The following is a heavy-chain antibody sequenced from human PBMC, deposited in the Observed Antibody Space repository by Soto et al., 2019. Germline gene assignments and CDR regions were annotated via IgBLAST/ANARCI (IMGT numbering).Heavy chain of an antibody. CDR3: ATRPPDSSRRSPLDY. J-gene: IGHJ4*02. CDR1: GITFSSHV. Sequence: EVQLLESGGGLVQPGGSLRLSCEASGITFSSHVMSWVRQAPGNGLEWVSSIGASGGSTDYADSVKARFTISRDNSRNTVYLQVSSLRAEDAAVYFCATRPPDSSRRSPLDYWGQGTLVTVSS. CDR2: IGASGGST. V-gene: IGHV3-23*01. D-gene: IGHD3-10*01.